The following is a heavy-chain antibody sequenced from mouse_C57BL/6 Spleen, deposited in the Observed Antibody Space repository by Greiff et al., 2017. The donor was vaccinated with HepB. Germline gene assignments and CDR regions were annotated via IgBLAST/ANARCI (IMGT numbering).Heavy chain of an antibody. CDR3: ARAYSNYRAWFAY. CDR1: GYTFTDYY. J-gene: IGHJ3*01. Sequence: VQLKESGPELVKPGASVKISCKASGYTFTDYYMNWVKQSHGKSLEWIGDINPNNGGTSYNQKFKGKATLTVDKSSSTAYMELRSLTSEDSAVYYCARAYSNYRAWFAYWGQGTLVTVSA. CDR2: INPNNGGT. D-gene: IGHD2-5*01. V-gene: IGHV1-26*01.